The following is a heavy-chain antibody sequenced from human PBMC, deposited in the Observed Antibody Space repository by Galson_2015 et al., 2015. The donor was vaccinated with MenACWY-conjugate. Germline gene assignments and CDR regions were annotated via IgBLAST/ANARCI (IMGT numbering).Heavy chain of an antibody. Sequence: SLRLSCAASGFTVSSNYMSWVRQAPGKGLEWVSVIYSGGSTYYADSVKGRFTISRDNSKNTLYLQMNSLRAEDTAVYYCARDKGFGTIPYGMDVWGQGTTVTVSS. V-gene: IGHV3-66*01. J-gene: IGHJ6*02. CDR3: ARDKGFGTIPYGMDV. D-gene: IGHD3-16*01. CDR2: IYSGGST. CDR1: GFTVSSNY.